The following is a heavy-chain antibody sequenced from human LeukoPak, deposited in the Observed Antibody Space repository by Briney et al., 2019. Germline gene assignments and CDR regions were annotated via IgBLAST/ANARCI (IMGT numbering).Heavy chain of an antibody. CDR2: ISDSGSSI. CDR1: GFTFSNYE. V-gene: IGHV3-48*03. D-gene: IGHD1-26*01. J-gene: IGHJ4*02. CDR3: ASVTIVGPTADY. Sequence: PGGSLRLSCAASGFTFSNYEMNWVSQAPGKWMEWVSYISDSGSSIYYADSVKGRFTISRDNAKNSLYLQMNSLRAEDTAVYYCASVTIVGPTADYWGQGTLVTVSS.